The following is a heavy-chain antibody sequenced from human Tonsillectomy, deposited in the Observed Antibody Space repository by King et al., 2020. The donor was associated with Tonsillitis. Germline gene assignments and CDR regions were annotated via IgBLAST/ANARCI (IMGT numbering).Heavy chain of an antibody. CDR2: ISHSTAYI. CDR1: GFTFSTYG. V-gene: IGHV3-21*01. Sequence: VQLVESGGVVVKPGGSVRLSCVGSGFTFSTYGMNWVRQAPGKGLEWVSSISHSTAYIYYADSLTGLFTISRDNARNSLSLQINSLRDDDTAVYYLVGDGGDYYDTSAHYSNFDYWGQGTPVTVAS. CDR3: VGDGGDYYDTSAHYSNFDY. D-gene: IGHD3-22*01. J-gene: IGHJ4*02.